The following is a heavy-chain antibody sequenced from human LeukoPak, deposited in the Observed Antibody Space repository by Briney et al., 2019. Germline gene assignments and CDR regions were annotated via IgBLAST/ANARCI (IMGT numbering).Heavy chain of an antibody. Sequence: SQTLSLTCAISGDSVSSNSAAWNWIRQSPSRGLECLGRTYYRSKWYNDYAVSVKSRITINPDTSKNQFSLQLNSVTPEDTAVYYCARDKIQDSSGWDPFDYWGQGTLVTVSS. CDR1: GDSVSSNSAA. CDR3: ARDKIQDSSGWDPFDY. V-gene: IGHV6-1*01. D-gene: IGHD6-19*01. J-gene: IGHJ4*02. CDR2: TYYRSKWYN.